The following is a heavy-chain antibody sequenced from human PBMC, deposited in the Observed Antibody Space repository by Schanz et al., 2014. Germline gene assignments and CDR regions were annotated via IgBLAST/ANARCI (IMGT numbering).Heavy chain of an antibody. CDR1: GFTFSSYW. V-gene: IGHV3-74*02. D-gene: IGHD4-17*01. CDR3: ARPALWYGDNCFDP. J-gene: IGHJ5*02. CDR2: IKSDGSST. Sequence: EVQLVASGGGLVQPGGSLRLSCAASGFTFSSYWMHWVRQVPGKGLVWVSRIKSDGSSTSYADSVKGRFTISRDNAKNTLYLQMSSLRAEDTAVYYCARPALWYGDNCFDPWGQGTLVNVSS.